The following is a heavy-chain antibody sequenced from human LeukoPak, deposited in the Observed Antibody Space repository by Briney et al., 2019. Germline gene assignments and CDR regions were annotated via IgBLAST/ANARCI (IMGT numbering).Heavy chain of an antibody. Sequence: ASVKVSCKASGYTFTSYYMHWVRQAPGQGLEWMGIINPSGGSTSYAQKFQGRVTMTRDMSTSTVYMELSSLRSEDTAVYYCAAHLNYYDSSGYRGLFDYRGQGTLVTVSS. CDR2: INPSGGST. J-gene: IGHJ4*02. D-gene: IGHD3-22*01. CDR1: GYTFTSYY. CDR3: AAHLNYYDSSGYRGLFDY. V-gene: IGHV1-46*01.